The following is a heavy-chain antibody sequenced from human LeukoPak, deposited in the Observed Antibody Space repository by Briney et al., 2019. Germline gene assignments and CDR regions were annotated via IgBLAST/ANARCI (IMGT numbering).Heavy chain of an antibody. Sequence: GASVKVFCKASGCTFTSYAMNWVRQAPGQGLEWMGWINTNTGNPTYAQGFTGRFVFSLDTSVSTAYLQISSLKAEDTAVYYCARARRRDHRYSSSWVKPDVWGKGTTVTVSS. J-gene: IGHJ6*04. D-gene: IGHD6-13*01. CDR2: INTNTGNP. CDR1: GCTFTSYA. V-gene: IGHV7-4-1*02. CDR3: ARARRRDHRYSSSWVKPDV.